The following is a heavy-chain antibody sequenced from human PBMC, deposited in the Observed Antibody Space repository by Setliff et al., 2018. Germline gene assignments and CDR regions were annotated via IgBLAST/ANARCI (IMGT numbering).Heavy chain of an antibody. Sequence: ASVKVSCKASGYTFTGYSMHWVRQAPGQGLEWMGRINPNSGGTNYAQRFQGRVTMTRDASISTAYMELSRLRSDDTAVYYCARVGSLAPLYYGNYWGQGTLVTVSS. CDR1: GYTFTGYS. CDR2: INPNSGGT. CDR3: ARVGSLAPLYYGNY. V-gene: IGHV1-2*06. J-gene: IGHJ4*02. D-gene: IGHD3-10*01.